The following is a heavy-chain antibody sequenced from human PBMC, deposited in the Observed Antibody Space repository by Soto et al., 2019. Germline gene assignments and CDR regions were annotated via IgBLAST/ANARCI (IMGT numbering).Heavy chain of an antibody. Sequence: SETLSLTCAFYVVSFSVYYWSWIRQPPGKGLEWIGEINHSGSTNYNPSLKSRVTISVDTSKNQFSLKLSSVTAADTAVYYCARGNEAHRLGLHRVGFEPWGQGTLVNVSS. V-gene: IGHV4-34*01. CDR2: INHSGST. CDR3: ARGNEAHRLGLHRVGFEP. J-gene: IGHJ5*02. CDR1: VVSFSVYY. D-gene: IGHD3-16*01.